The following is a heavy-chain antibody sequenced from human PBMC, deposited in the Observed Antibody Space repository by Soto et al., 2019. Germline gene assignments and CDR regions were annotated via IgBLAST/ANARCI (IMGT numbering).Heavy chain of an antibody. D-gene: IGHD3-16*01. J-gene: IGHJ4*02. Sequence: EVQLLGSGGGLVQPGGSLRLSCVASGFRFSSYWMNWVRQTQGLGLEWVANIDPDGRVGSYVDSVKGRFTTSRDNAKNSLYLQMNSLRADDTAVYFWAGWGGPDSNYWGQGILVTVSS. CDR2: IDPDGRVG. V-gene: IGHV3-7*03. CDR1: GFRFSSYW. CDR3: AGWGGPDSNY.